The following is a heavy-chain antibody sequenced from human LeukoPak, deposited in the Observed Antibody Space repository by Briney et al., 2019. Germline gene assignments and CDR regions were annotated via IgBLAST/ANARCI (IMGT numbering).Heavy chain of an antibody. Sequence: GESLKISCDASGFTFRNYGMHLVRQAPGKGLEWVAFVRFDGGNKYYADSVKGRFTISRDNSKNTLYLQMSGLRAEDTAAYYCAKDKELYNTIIPYYYLMDVWGKGTTVTVSS. D-gene: IGHD1-1*01. V-gene: IGHV3-30*02. CDR1: GFTFRNYG. CDR2: VRFDGGNK. J-gene: IGHJ6*03. CDR3: AKDKELYNTIIPYYYLMDV.